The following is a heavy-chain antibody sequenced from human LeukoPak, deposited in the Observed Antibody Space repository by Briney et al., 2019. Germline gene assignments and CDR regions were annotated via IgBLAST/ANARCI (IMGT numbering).Heavy chain of an antibody. J-gene: IGHJ4*02. CDR2: IYYSGST. V-gene: IGHV4-61*01. D-gene: IGHD3-22*01. Sequence: SETLSLTCTVSGGSISSGSYYWSWIRQPPGKGLEWIGYIYYSGSTNYNPSLKSRVTISVDTSKNQFSLKLSSVTAADTAVYYCARSDWYSGYYSNWGQGTLVTVSS. CDR1: GGSISSGSYY. CDR3: ARSDWYSGYYSN.